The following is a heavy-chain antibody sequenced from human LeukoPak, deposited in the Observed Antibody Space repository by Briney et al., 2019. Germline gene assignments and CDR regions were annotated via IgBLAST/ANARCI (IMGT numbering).Heavy chain of an antibody. J-gene: IGHJ4*02. CDR3: ARAKGDSSGYDPYCFDY. CDR1: GFTFSDYY. V-gene: IGHV3-11*01. D-gene: IGHD3-22*01. Sequence: PGGSLRLSCVASGFTFSDYYMSWIRQAPGKGLEWVSYISSSGSTIYYADSVKGRFTISRDNAKNSLYLQMNSLRAEDTAVYYCARAKGDSSGYDPYCFDYWGQGTLVTVSS. CDR2: ISSSGSTI.